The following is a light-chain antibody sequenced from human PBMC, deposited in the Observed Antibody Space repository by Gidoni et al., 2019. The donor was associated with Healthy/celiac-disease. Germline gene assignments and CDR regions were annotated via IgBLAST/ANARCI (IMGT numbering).Light chain of an antibody. Sequence: QSVPTQPPSVSGSPGHRVTISCTGSSSNIGAGYDVHWYQQLPGTAPNLLIYGNSNRPSGVPDRFSGSKSGTSASLAITGLQAEDEADYYCQSYDSSLSGSGVFGGGTKLTVL. J-gene: IGLJ3*02. V-gene: IGLV1-40*01. CDR3: QSYDSSLSGSGV. CDR1: SSNIGAGYD. CDR2: GNS.